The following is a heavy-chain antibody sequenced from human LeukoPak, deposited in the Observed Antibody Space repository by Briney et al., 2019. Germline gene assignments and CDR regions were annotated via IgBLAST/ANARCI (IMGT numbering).Heavy chain of an antibody. J-gene: IGHJ4*02. V-gene: IGHV3-23*01. CDR2: ISGSDATT. CDR1: GFTFSSYA. CDR3: AKDQQATYGSGSAEEGDY. Sequence: GGSLTLSCAASGFTFSSYAMSWVRQPPGKGLEWVSGISGSDATTYYADSVKGRFTISRDNSKNTLYLQMNSLRVEVTAIYFCAKDQQATYGSGSAEEGDYWGQGTLVTVSS. D-gene: IGHD3-10*01.